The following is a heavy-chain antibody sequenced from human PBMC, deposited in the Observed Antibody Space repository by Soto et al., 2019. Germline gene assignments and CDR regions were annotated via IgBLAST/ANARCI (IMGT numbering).Heavy chain of an antibody. CDR3: AKARTEATGGINY. Sequence: GGSLRLSCVASGFTFTIYGMHWVRQAPGKGLEWVAVISYDGGNKYYADSVRGRFTISRDNSKNTLYLQMNSLRAEDTAVYYCAKARTEATGGINYWGRGTLVTVSS. J-gene: IGHJ4*02. CDR1: GFTFTIYG. CDR2: ISYDGGNK. V-gene: IGHV3-30*18. D-gene: IGHD2-15*01.